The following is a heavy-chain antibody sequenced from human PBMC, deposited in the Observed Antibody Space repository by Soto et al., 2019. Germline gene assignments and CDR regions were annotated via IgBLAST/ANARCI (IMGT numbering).Heavy chain of an antibody. CDR1: AFPFTSSA. Sequence: SLKVSFKASAFPFTSSAVQGVVRSRGQRLEWVGCIGVGSGNTNYAQKFQERVTITRDMSTSTAYMELSSLRSEDTAVYYCAAGLYYYYYYGMEVRGQGTTVTVSS. V-gene: IGHV1-58*01. CDR3: AAGLYYYYYYGMEV. CDR2: IGVGSGNT. J-gene: IGHJ6*02.